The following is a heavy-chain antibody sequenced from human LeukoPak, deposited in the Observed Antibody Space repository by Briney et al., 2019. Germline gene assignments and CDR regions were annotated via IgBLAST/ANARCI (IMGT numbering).Heavy chain of an antibody. CDR2: ISGNGGGT. V-gene: IGHV3-23*01. Sequence: GGSLRFSCAAPGITFSSYAMSWVRQAPGEGLEWVSVISGNGGGTYYADSVKGRFTISRDNSKNTLYLQMDSLRVEDTAVYYCARVGILGATRYFDCWGQGTLVTVSS. CDR1: GITFSSYA. D-gene: IGHD1-26*01. J-gene: IGHJ4*02. CDR3: ARVGILGATRYFDC.